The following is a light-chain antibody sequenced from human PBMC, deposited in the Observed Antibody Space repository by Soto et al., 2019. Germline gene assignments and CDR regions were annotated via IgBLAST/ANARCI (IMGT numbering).Light chain of an antibody. CDR3: RSYTSSDTYV. CDR1: SSDVGGYNY. CDR2: SVS. J-gene: IGLJ1*01. V-gene: IGLV2-14*03. Sequence: QSVLTQPASVSGSPGQSSTISCTGTSSDVGGYNYVSWYQHHPGKAPKLMISSVSSRPSGVSNRFSGSKSGNTASLTISGLQPEDEADYYCRSYTSSDTYVFGTGTKVTVL.